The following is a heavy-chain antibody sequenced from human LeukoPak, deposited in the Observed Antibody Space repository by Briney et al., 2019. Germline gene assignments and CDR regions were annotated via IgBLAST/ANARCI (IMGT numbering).Heavy chain of an antibody. CDR3: ARFITMVRGVIQRDFDY. CDR1: GFSRSTSGVG. J-gene: IGHJ4*02. CDR2: IYGNDDK. D-gene: IGHD3-10*01. Sequence: SGPTLVKPTQTLTLTCTSSGFSRSTSGVGVGWIRQPPGKALEWLALIYGNDDKRYSPSLKSRLTITKDNSKNQVVLTMTNMDPVDTATYYCARFITMVRGVIQRDFDYWGQGTLVTVSS. V-gene: IGHV2-5*01.